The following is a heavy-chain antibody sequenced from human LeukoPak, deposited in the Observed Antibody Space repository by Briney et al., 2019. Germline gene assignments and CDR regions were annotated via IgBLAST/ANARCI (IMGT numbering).Heavy chain of an antibody. D-gene: IGHD6-6*01. CDR3: ARLGFYSSSSFSYFDY. CDR1: GGSISSYY. CDR2: IYYSGST. J-gene: IGHJ4*02. V-gene: IGHV4-59*08. Sequence: KPSETLSLTYTVSGGSISSYYWSWIRQPPGKGLEWIGYIYYSGSTNYNPSLKSRVTISVDTSKNQFSLKLSSVTAADTAVYYCARLGFYSSSSFSYFDYWGQGTLVTVSS.